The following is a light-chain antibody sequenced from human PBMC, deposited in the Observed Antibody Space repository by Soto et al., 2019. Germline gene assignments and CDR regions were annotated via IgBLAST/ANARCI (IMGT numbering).Light chain of an antibody. Sequence: DMVMTQSPLSLPVTPGEPASISCRSSQSLLHSNGYNYLDWYLQKPGQFRQLLIYFGSNRASGVPDRFRGSPSGTDFTLTISRVEAEDVGVYYCMQALQTPWTFGQGTKVEIK. CDR1: QSLLHSNGYNY. J-gene: IGKJ1*01. V-gene: IGKV2-28*01. CDR2: FGS. CDR3: MQALQTPWT.